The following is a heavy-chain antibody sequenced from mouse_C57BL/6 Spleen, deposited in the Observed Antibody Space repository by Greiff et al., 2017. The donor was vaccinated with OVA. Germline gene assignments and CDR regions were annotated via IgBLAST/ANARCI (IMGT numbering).Heavy chain of an antibody. V-gene: IGHV1-26*01. CDR2: INPNNGGT. Sequence: VQLQQSGPELVKPGASVKISCKASGYTFTDYYMNWVKQSHGKSLEWIGDINPNNGGTSYNQKFKGKATLTVDKSSSTAYMELRSLTSEDSAVYYCARCYGSSSYAMDYWGQGTSVTVSS. D-gene: IGHD1-1*01. J-gene: IGHJ4*01. CDR3: ARCYGSSSYAMDY. CDR1: GYTFTDYY.